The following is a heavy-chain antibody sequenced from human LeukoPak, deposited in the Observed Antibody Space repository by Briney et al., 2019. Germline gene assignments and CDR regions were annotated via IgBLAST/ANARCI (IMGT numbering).Heavy chain of an antibody. CDR1: EFTFDDYG. J-gene: IGHJ4*02. CDR3: ARSSRELGGYAPWELMPPFDY. D-gene: IGHD1-7*01. V-gene: IGHV3-20*04. CDR2: INWNGDST. Sequence: GGSLRLSCAASEFTFDDYGMSWVRQGPGKGLEWVAGINWNGDSTGYADSVKGRFTISRDNAKNSLYLQMNSLRAEDTAVYYCARSSRELGGYAPWELMPPFDYWGQGTLVTVSS.